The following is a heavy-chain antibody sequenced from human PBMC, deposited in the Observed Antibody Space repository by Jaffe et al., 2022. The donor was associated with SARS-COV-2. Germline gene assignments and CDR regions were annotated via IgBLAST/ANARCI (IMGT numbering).Heavy chain of an antibody. J-gene: IGHJ6*03. CDR3: ARDSSGYYYGGPFYYYYYMDV. V-gene: IGHV7-4-1*02. D-gene: IGHD3-22*01. CDR1: GYTFTSYA. CDR2: INTNTGNP. Sequence: QVQLVQSGSELKKPGASVKVSCKASGYTFTSYAMNWVRQAPGQGLEWMGWINTNTGNPTYAQGFTGRFVFSLDTSVSTAYLQISSLKAEDTAVYYCARDSSGYYYGGPFYYYYYMDVWGKGTTVTVSS.